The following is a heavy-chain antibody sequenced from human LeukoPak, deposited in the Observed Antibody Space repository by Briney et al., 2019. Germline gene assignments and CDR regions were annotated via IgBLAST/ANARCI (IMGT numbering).Heavy chain of an antibody. CDR1: GFTFSTSG. J-gene: IGHJ4*02. CDR3: AKGLTFGFDY. CDR2: IRYDGSSK. D-gene: IGHD3-16*01. V-gene: IGHV3-30*02. Sequence: GGSLRLSCAASGFTFSTSGMHWVRQAPGKGLEWVAFIRYDGSSKYFADSVKGRLTISRDNSKDTLYLQMNSLRAEDTAVYYCAKGLTFGFDYWGQGTLVTVSS.